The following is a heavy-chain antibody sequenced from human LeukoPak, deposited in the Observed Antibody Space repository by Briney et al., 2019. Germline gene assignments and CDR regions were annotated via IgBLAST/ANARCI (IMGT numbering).Heavy chain of an antibody. CDR2: ICSSSSYI. Sequence: GGSLRLSCAASGFTFSSYSMNWVRQAPGKGLEWVSSICSSSSYIYYADSVKGRFTISRDNAKNSLYLQMNSLRAEDTAVYYCAREAPYYDFWSGYYTEGSFDYWGQGTLVTVSS. J-gene: IGHJ4*02. D-gene: IGHD3-3*01. CDR3: AREAPYYDFWSGYYTEGSFDY. CDR1: GFTFSSYS. V-gene: IGHV3-21*01.